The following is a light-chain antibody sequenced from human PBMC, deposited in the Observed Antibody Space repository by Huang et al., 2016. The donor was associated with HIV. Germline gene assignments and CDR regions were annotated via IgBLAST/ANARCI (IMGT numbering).Light chain of an antibody. CDR2: AAS. Sequence: DIQMTQSPSSLSASVGDRVTITCRASQSINSYLNWYQQKPGKATKVLVDAASSLKSGVPSRFSGSGSGTDFTLTINSLQPEDFAIYYCQQSYNTPLTFGGGTRLEIK. V-gene: IGKV1-39*01. CDR1: QSINSY. J-gene: IGKJ4*01. CDR3: QQSYNTPLT.